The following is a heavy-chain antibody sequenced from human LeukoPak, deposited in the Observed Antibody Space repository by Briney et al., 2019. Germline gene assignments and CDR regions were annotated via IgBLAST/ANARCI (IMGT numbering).Heavy chain of an antibody. CDR2: IIPIFGTV. D-gene: IGHD1/OR15-1a*01. CDR1: GGTFSSYA. Sequence: SVKVSCKASGGTFSSYAISWVRQAPGQGLEWMGRIIPIFGTVNYAQKFQGRVTITTDESTSTAYMELSSLRSEDTAVYYCARDPSRTNWFDPWGQGTLVTVSS. J-gene: IGHJ5*02. V-gene: IGHV1-69*05. CDR3: ARDPSRTNWFDP.